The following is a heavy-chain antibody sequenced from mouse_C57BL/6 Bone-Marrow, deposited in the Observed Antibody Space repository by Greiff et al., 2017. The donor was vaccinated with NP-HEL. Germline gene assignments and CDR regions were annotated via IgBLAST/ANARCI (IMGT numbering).Heavy chain of an antibody. Sequence: VQLQQPGAELVKPGASVKLSCKASGYAFTSYWMHWVKQRPGQGLEWIGMIHPSSGSTNYNEKFKSKATLTVDKSSSTAYMQLSSLTSEDSAVYYCARVVVAKDYWGQGTTLTVSS. V-gene: IGHV1-64*01. CDR3: ARVVVAKDY. J-gene: IGHJ2*01. CDR2: IHPSSGST. CDR1: GYAFTSYW. D-gene: IGHD1-1*01.